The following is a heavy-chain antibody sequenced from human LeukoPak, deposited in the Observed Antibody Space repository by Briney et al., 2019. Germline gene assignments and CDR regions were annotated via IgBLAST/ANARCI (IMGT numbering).Heavy chain of an antibody. V-gene: IGHV3-21*01. D-gene: IGHD6-19*01. J-gene: IGHJ4*02. CDR1: GFTLSSYS. CDR2: ISSSSSYI. Sequence: GGSLRLSCAASGFTLSSYSMNWVRQAPGKGLEWVSSISSSSSYIYYADSVKGRFTISRDNAKNSLYLQMNSLRAEDTAVYYCARATRIAVAGTGVVYWGQGTLVTVSS. CDR3: ARATRIAVAGTGVVY.